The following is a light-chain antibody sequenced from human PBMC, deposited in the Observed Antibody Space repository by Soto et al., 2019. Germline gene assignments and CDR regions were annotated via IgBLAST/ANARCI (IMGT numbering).Light chain of an antibody. CDR2: DVN. J-gene: IGLJ3*02. CDR3: CSYSGRSTWV. CDR1: SSDVGGYNY. V-gene: IGLV2-11*01. Sequence: QSALTQPRSVSGSPGQSVTISCTGTSSDVGGYNYVSWYQQYPGKAPKFMIYDVNKRPSGVPDRFSGSKSGNTASLTISGLQAEEEAYYYCCSYSGRSTWVFGGGTKLTVL.